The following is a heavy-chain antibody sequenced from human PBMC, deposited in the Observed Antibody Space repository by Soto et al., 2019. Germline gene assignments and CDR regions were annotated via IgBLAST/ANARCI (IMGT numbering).Heavy chain of an antibody. D-gene: IGHD5-12*01. V-gene: IGHV3-33*01. CDR3: AGDWLAMDV. Sequence: QVQLVESGGGVVQPGRSLRLSCEASGFTFSDYGMHWVRQAPGKGLEWMAVVWYDGSNKSYADSVKGRFTIPRETSKNTLYLQMSSLRAEDTAGYYCAGDWLAMDVWCQGTTVTVS. CDR2: VWYDGSNK. J-gene: IGHJ6*02. CDR1: GFTFSDYG.